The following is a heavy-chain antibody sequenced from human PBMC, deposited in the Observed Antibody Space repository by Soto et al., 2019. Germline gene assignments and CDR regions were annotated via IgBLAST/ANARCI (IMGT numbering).Heavy chain of an antibody. CDR1: GYTFTGDY. CDR3: ARGDKLSLYPQLDY. D-gene: IGHD3-16*02. CDR2: INVNSGGT. Sequence: QVQLGQSGAEVKKPGASVKVSCKASGYTFTGDYMHWVRQAHGQGFEWMGWINVNSGGTKYAQKFQGWVTMNMDTSISTAYMELTRLRSDDTAVDYCARGDKLSLYPQLDYWGQGALVTVSS. V-gene: IGHV1-2*04. J-gene: IGHJ4*02.